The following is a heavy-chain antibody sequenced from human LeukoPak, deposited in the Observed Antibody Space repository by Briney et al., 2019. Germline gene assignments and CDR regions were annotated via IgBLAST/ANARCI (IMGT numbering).Heavy chain of an antibody. V-gene: IGHV3-7*01. CDR3: VSDRGYSYGYYMDV. CDR2: IKQDGSEK. Sequence: GGSLRLSCAASGFTFSNYWMSWVRQAPGKGLEWVANIKQDGSEKYYVDSVKGRFTISRDNAKNSLYLQMNSLRGEDTAVYYCVSDRGYSYGYYMDVWGKGTTVTVSS. CDR1: GFTFSNYW. J-gene: IGHJ6*03. D-gene: IGHD5-18*01.